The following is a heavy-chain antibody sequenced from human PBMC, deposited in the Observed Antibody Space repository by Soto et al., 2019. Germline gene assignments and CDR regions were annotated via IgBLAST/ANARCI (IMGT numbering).Heavy chain of an antibody. J-gene: IGHJ4*02. Sequence: SVKVSCKASGGTFSSYAISWVRQAPGQGLEWMGGIIPIFGTANYAQKFQGRVTITADKSTSTAYMELRSLRSDDTAVYYCARWGTDSSGWYDFDYWGQGTLVTVSS. CDR1: GGTFSSYA. CDR3: ARWGTDSSGWYDFDY. V-gene: IGHV1-69*06. D-gene: IGHD6-19*01. CDR2: IIPIFGTA.